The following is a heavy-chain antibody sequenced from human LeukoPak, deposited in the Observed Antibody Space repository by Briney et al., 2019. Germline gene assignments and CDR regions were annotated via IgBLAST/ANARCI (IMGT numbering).Heavy chain of an antibody. CDR3: ARTSRDHYGDYVPFDY. D-gene: IGHD4-17*01. Sequence: GGSLRLSCAASGFTFSSYWMHWVRQAPGKGLVWVSRINSDGSGTSYADSVKRRVTISRDNAKNTLYLQMNSLSAEDTAVYYCARTSRDHYGDYVPFDYWGQGTLVTVSS. CDR1: GFTFSSYW. J-gene: IGHJ4*02. V-gene: IGHV3-74*01. CDR2: INSDGSGT.